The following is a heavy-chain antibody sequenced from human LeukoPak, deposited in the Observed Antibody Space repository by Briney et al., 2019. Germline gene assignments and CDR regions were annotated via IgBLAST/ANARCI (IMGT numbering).Heavy chain of an antibody. D-gene: IGHD6-19*01. CDR1: GFTFSRFG. Sequence: GRSLRLSCAASGFTFSRFGMLWVRQAPGKALEWVAVIWYDGSNKYYADSVKGRFTISRDNSKNTLYLQMNSLRAEDTAVYYCARGSGRSSGYHDYWGQGTLVTVSS. J-gene: IGHJ4*02. CDR3: ARGSGRSSGYHDY. V-gene: IGHV3-33*01. CDR2: IWYDGSNK.